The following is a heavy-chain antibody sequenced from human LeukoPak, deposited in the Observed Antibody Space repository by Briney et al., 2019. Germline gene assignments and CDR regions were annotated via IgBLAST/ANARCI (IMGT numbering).Heavy chain of an antibody. CDR3: VRDFVGPVDS. V-gene: IGHV3-74*01. D-gene: IGHD2-21*01. CDR2: INEDGSRT. CDR1: GFTVSNYW. Sequence: GGSLRLSCAASGFTVSNYWMHWVRQAPGKGQVWVSRINEDGSRTDHADTVRGRFTISRDSGKNTLYLQMNSLGAEDTAVYFRVRDFVGPVDSWGQGTQVTVSS. J-gene: IGHJ4*02.